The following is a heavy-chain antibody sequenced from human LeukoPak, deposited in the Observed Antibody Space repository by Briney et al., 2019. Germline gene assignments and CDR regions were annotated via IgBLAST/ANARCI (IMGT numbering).Heavy chain of an antibody. V-gene: IGHV3-30*04. CDR3: ARTGIAAHPPGGGYYYYMDV. CDR2: ISYDGSKK. J-gene: IGHJ6*03. Sequence: PGGSLRLSCAASGFTFSSYAMHWVRQAPGKGLEWVAVISYDGSKKYYADSVKGRFTISRDNSKNTLSLQMNSLRAEDTAAYYCARTGIAAHPPGGGYYYYMDVWDKGSTVTVSS. CDR1: GFTFSSYA. D-gene: IGHD6-6*01.